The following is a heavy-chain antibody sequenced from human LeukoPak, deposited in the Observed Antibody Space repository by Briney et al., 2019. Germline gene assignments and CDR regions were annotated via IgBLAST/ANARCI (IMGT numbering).Heavy chain of an antibody. J-gene: IGHJ4*02. CDR1: GFSFSDYY. V-gene: IGHV3-11*06. D-gene: IGHD1-26*01. Sequence: GGSLRLSCAASGFSFSDYYMTWIRQAPEKGLEWVSYISSSGTYTNYADSVKGRFTISRDNAKNSLYLQMNSLSAEDTAVYYCAKIAGTYSPDYWGQGTLVTVSS. CDR2: ISSSGTYT. CDR3: AKIAGTYSPDY.